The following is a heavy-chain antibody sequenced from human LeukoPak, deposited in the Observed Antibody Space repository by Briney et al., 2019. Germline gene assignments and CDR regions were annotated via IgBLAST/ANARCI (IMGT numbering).Heavy chain of an antibody. D-gene: IGHD2-2*01. J-gene: IGHJ4*02. Sequence: GGSLRLSCAASGFTFSSYWMHWVRHAPGKGLVWVSHINGDGSSTTNADSVKGRFTISRDNAKNTLYLQMNSLRAEDTAVYYCARVGCSSNSCYGDYWGQGTLVTVSS. CDR3: ARVGCSSNSCYGDY. CDR1: GFTFSSYW. V-gene: IGHV3-74*03. CDR2: INGDGSST.